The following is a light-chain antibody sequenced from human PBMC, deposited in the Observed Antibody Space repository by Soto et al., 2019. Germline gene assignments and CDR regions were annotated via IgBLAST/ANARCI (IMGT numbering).Light chain of an antibody. J-gene: IGKJ4*01. Sequence: EVVLTQSPATLSLSPGERATLSCRASQSVDTYLAWYQQKPGQAPRLLIYDTSNRATGIPARFSGSGSGTDFTLIISSLEPEDFALYYCQQRGNWPLTFGGGTKVEIK. CDR3: QQRGNWPLT. V-gene: IGKV3-11*01. CDR2: DTS. CDR1: QSVDTY.